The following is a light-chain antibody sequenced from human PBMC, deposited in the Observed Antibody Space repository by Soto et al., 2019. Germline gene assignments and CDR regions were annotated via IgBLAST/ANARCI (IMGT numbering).Light chain of an antibody. CDR2: YDS. CDR1: NVGSRS. Sequence: SYELTQPPSVSVAPGETARISCGGNNVGSRSVHWYQQKPGQAPFLVIYYDSDRPSGIPERFSDSNSGNTATLIISRVEAGDEADYYCQVWEATGDQVVFGGGTQLTVL. J-gene: IGLJ2*01. V-gene: IGLV3-21*01. CDR3: QVWEATGDQVV.